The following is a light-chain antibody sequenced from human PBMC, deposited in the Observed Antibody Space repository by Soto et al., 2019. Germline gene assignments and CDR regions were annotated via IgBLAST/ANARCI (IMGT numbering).Light chain of an antibody. J-gene: IGKJ2*01. CDR3: QQTYSTPGYT. CDR1: QSISNF. Sequence: DIQMTQSPSSLSASVGDRVTITCRASQSISNFLNWYQQQPGKAPKLLIYGASTLQSGVPSRFSGGGSGTAFTLTISSLQPEDFATYYCQQTYSTPGYTFAQGTKLEIK. CDR2: GAS. V-gene: IGKV1-39*01.